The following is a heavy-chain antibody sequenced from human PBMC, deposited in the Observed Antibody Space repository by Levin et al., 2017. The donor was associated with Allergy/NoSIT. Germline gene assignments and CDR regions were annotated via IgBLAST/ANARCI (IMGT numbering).Heavy chain of an antibody. V-gene: IGHV3-33*01. D-gene: IGHD1-20*01. CDR3: ARDLVSYNWNGDAFDI. Sequence: GESLKISCAASGFTFSSYGMHWVRQAPGKGLEWVAVIWYDGSNKYYADSVKGRFTISRDNSKNTLYLQMNSLRAEDTAVYYCARDLVSYNWNGDAFDIWGQGTMVTVSS. CDR1: GFTFSSYG. CDR2: IWYDGSNK. J-gene: IGHJ3*02.